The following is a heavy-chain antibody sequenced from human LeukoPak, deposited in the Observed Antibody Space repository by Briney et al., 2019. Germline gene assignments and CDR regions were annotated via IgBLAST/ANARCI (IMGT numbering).Heavy chain of an antibody. J-gene: IGHJ4*02. CDR3: ARETVYCSSTSCYWFDY. CDR2: INPNSGGT. D-gene: IGHD2-2*01. Sequence: ASVTVSCKASGYTFTGYYMHWVRQAPGQGLEWMGWINPNSGGTNYAQKFQGRVTMTRDTSISTAYMELSRLRSDDTAVYYCARETVYCSSTSCYWFDYWGQGTLVTVSS. CDR1: GYTFTGYY. V-gene: IGHV1-2*02.